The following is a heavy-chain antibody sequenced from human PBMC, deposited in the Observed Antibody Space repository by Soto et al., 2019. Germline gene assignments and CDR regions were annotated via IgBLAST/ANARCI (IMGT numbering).Heavy chain of an antibody. Sequence: QMQLVQSGPEVKKPGTSVKVSCKASGFTFTTLVVLWVRQARGHPLEWIGWIDVGSGNTNYAQKYQERVTITRDMSPGPADRERGSLRAEDAAVYYCATDGLGDDAHLGYGGQGSLVTVSS. D-gene: IGHD2-21*02. V-gene: IGHV1-58*01. CDR2: IDVGSGNT. CDR3: ATDGLGDDAHLGY. J-gene: IGHJ4*02. CDR1: GFTFTTLV.